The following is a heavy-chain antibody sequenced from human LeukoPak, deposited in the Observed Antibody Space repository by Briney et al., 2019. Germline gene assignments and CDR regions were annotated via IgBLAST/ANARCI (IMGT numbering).Heavy chain of an antibody. D-gene: IGHD3-10*01. J-gene: IGHJ4*02. CDR3: AKVDGYYYGSGSYPFDY. CDR1: GFTFSSYA. V-gene: IGHV3-23*01. CDR2: ISGSGGST. Sequence: PGGSLRLSCAASGFTFSSYAMSWVRQAPGKGLEWVSAISGSGGSTYYAGSVKGRFTISRDNSKNTLYLQMNSLRAEDTAVYYCAKVDGYYYGSGSYPFDYWGQGTLVTVSS.